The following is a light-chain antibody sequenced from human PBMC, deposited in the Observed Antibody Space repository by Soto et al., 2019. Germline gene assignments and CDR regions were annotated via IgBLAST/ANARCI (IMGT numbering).Light chain of an antibody. Sequence: EIVLTQSPATLSLSPGERATLSCRASQSVSTYLAWYQQKLGQAPRLLIYDASNWATGIPARFSGSGSGTDFTLTISSLEPEDFAVYYCQHRSIWPLSFGGGTKVEIK. CDR2: DAS. J-gene: IGKJ4*01. CDR3: QHRSIWPLS. CDR1: QSVSTY. V-gene: IGKV3-11*01.